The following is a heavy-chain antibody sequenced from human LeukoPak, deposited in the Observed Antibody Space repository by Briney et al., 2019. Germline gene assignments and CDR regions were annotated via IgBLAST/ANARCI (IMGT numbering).Heavy chain of an antibody. Sequence: GGSLRLSCAASGFTFSSYSMNWVRQAPGKGLEWVSSISSSSSYIYYADSVKGRFTISRDNAKNSLYLQMNSLRAEDTAVYYCARELVLLWFGELSTDYWGQGTLVTVSS. V-gene: IGHV3-21*01. CDR2: ISSSSSYI. J-gene: IGHJ4*02. D-gene: IGHD3-10*01. CDR3: ARELVLLWFGELSTDY. CDR1: GFTFSSYS.